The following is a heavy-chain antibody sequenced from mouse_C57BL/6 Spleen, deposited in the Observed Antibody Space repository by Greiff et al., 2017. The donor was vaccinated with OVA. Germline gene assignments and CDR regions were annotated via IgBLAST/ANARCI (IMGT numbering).Heavy chain of an antibody. CDR1: GFTFSDYG. V-gene: IGHV5-17*01. D-gene: IGHD1-1*01. J-gene: IGHJ4*01. Sequence: EVQLVESGGGLVKPGGSLKLSCAASGFTFSDYGMHWVRQAPEKGLEWVAYISSGSSTIYYADTVKGRFPISRDNAKNTLFLQMTSLRSEDTAMYYCARKVANYAMDYWGQGTSVTVSS. CDR2: ISSGSSTI. CDR3: ARKVANYAMDY.